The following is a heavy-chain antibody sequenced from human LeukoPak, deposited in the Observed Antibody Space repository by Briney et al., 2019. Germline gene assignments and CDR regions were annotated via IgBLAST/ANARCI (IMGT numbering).Heavy chain of an antibody. D-gene: IGHD1-26*01. V-gene: IGHV4-34*01. J-gene: IGHJ4*02. CDR1: GGSFSGYY. CDR2: INHSGST. CDR3: ARGLSLVGATNDY. Sequence: SETLSLTCAVYGGSFSGYYWSWIRQPPGKGLEWIGEINHSGSTNYNPSLKSRVTISADTSKNQFSLKLSSVTAADTAVYYCARGLSLVGATNDYWGQGTLVTVSS.